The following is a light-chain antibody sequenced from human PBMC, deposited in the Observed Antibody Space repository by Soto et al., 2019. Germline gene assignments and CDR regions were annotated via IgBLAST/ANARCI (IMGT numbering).Light chain of an antibody. V-gene: IGLV2-14*01. J-gene: IGLJ2*01. CDR1: GSDVVGYNY. CDR3: SSYTSASAPLV. Sequence: QSALTQPASVSGSHGQSITISCTGTGSDVVGYNYVSWYQQHPGKAPKVMIYDVSNRPSGVSNRFSGSKSGNTASLTISGLQAYDEADYYCSSYTSASAPLVFGGGTKLTVL. CDR2: DVS.